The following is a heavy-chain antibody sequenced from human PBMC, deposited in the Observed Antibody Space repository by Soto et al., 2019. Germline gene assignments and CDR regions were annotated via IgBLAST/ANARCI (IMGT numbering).Heavy chain of an antibody. J-gene: IGHJ5*02. CDR2: VYHSGGA. D-gene: IGHD2-21*02. V-gene: IGHV4-4*02. Sequence: VQLQESGPGLVKPSGTLSLTCNVSGVSISGSNWWSWVRHSPGKGLEWIGEVYHSGGANYNPSFKSRVIISVDKSKNQFSLQLSSVTAADTAIYYCATHVVETPKGRRGWFDPWGQGTLVTVSS. CDR3: ATHVVETPKGRRGWFDP. CDR1: GVSISGSNW.